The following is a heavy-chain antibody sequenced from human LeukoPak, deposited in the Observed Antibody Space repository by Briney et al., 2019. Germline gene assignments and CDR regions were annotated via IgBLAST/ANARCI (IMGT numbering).Heavy chain of an antibody. J-gene: IGHJ4*02. CDR3: AARWDSGSYAFYY. Sequence: GGSLRLSCAASGFTFDDYAIHWVRQAPGKGLEWVSYISSGNSNIYYADSVKGRFTISRDNAKNSLYLQMYSLRPEDTAVYYCAARWDSGSYAFYYWGQGTLVTVSS. CDR2: ISSGNSNI. D-gene: IGHD1-26*01. CDR1: GFTFDDYA. V-gene: IGHV3-48*01.